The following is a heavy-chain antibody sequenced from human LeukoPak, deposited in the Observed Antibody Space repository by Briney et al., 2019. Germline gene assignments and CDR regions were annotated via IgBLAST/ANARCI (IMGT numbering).Heavy chain of an antibody. CDR2: ISSSSSYI. CDR1: GFTFSSYS. D-gene: IGHD1-26*01. CDR3: ARDVGATTRGAFDY. Sequence: GGSLRLSCAASGFTFSSYSMNWVRQAPGKGLEWVSSISSSSSYIYYADSVKGRFTISRDNAKNSLYLQMNSLRAEDTAVYYCARDVGATTRGAFDYWGQGTLVTVST. J-gene: IGHJ4*02. V-gene: IGHV3-21*01.